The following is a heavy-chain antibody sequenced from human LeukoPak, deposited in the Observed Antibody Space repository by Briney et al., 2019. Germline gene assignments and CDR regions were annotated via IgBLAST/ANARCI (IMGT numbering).Heavy chain of an antibody. D-gene: IGHD2-2*01. V-gene: IGHV1-69*04. Sequence: SVKVSCKASGGTFSSYAISWVRQAPGQGLEWMGRIIPILGIANYAQKFQGRVTITADKSTSTAYMELSSLRSEDTAVYYCARGVSMSTSCCAHWGQGTLVTVSS. J-gene: IGHJ4*02. CDR1: GGTFSSYA. CDR3: ARGVSMSTSCCAH. CDR2: IIPILGIA.